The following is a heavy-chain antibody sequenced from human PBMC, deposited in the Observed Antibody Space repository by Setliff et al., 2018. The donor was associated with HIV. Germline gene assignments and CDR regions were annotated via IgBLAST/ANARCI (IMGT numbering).Heavy chain of an antibody. J-gene: IGHJ3*02. D-gene: IGHD2-2*01. V-gene: IGHV1-3*01. CDR1: GYSFTRYT. CDR3: ARLSSAAMWGGGAFDI. Sequence: PSVKVSCKASGYSFTRYTIHWVRQAPGQRLEWMGWINAGNGNTKYSQKFRGRVTFTRDTSASTAYMELSGLGFEDTAVYYCARLSSAAMWGGGAFDIWGQGTMVTVSS. CDR2: INAGNGNT.